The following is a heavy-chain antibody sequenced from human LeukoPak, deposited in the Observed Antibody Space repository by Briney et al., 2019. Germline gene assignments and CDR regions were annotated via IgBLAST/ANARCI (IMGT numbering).Heavy chain of an antibody. D-gene: IGHD1-26*01. J-gene: IGHJ3*02. V-gene: IGHV3-53*01. Sequence: GGSLRLSCAASGFTVSSNYMSWVRQAPGKGLEWASIIYSGGRTFYADSLKGGFTISRDNSKNTLYLQMNSLRADDRAVYYCARGGSYLSAFYIWGQGTMVTVSS. CDR3: ARGGSYLSAFYI. CDR2: IYSGGRT. CDR1: GFTVSSNY.